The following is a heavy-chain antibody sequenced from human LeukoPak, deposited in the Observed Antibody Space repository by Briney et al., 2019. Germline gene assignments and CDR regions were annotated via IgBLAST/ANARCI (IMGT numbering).Heavy chain of an antibody. CDR3: ATRLHYYGSGSYLVGNWLDP. J-gene: IGHJ5*02. V-gene: IGHV1-69*06. D-gene: IGHD3-10*01. CDR2: IIPIFGTA. CDR1: GGTFSSYA. Sequence: GASVKVSCKASGGTFSSYAISWVRQAPGQGLEWMGGIIPIFGTANYAQKFQGRVTITADKSTSTAYMELSSLRSEDTAVYYCATRLHYYGSGSYLVGNWLDPWGQGTLVTVSS.